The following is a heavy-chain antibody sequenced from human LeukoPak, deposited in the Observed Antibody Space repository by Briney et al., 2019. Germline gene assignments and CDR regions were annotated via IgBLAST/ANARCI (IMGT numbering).Heavy chain of an antibody. Sequence: SQTLSLTCAVSGGSISSGGYSWSWIRQPPGKGLEWIGYIYHSGSTYYNPSLKSRVTISVDRSKNQFSLKLSSVTAADTAVYYCARSYGGPWGQGTLVTVSS. D-gene: IGHD4-23*01. CDR2: IYHSGST. CDR3: ARSYGGP. V-gene: IGHV4-30-2*01. J-gene: IGHJ5*02. CDR1: GGSISSGGYS.